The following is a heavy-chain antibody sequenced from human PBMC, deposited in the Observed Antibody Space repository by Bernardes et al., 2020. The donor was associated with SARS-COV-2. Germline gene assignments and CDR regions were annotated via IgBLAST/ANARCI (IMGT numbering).Heavy chain of an antibody. CDR1: GYSLTALP. D-gene: IGHD3-3*01. CDR2: FDSEDGQT. Sequence: AAWQDYCKVSGYSLTALPIHWVRQAPGQGLEWMGGFDSEDGQTIYAQKFQGRVTLIEDTSTDTAYMELNSLRSEDTAVYFCAGRITLFGVITGFFDRWGQGTLVTVSS. J-gene: IGHJ4*02. V-gene: IGHV1-24*01. CDR3: AGRITLFGVITGFFDR.